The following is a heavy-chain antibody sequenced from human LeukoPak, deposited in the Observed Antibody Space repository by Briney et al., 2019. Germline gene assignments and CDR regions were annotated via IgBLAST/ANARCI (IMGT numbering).Heavy chain of an antibody. CDR1: GYTFTTYG. CDR3: PRETYSNILTGTDY. Sequence: GASVKVSCKASGYTFTTYGLSWVRQAPGQGLEWLGWISTYDDNIKYAQSLQGRLTLTIDTSTSTAYMELRSLTSDDTAVYYCPRETYSNILTGTDYWGPGTLVTVSS. CDR2: ISTYDDNI. D-gene: IGHD3-9*01. V-gene: IGHV1-18*01. J-gene: IGHJ4*02.